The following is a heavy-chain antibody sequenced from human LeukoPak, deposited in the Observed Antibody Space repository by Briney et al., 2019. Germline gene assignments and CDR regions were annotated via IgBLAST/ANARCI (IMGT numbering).Heavy chain of an antibody. Sequence: GGSLRLSCAASGFTFSSYAMSWVRQAPGKGLEWVSAISGSGGSTYYADSVKGRFTISRDNSKNTLYLQMNSLRAEDTAVYYCAKDLDPGIAAAGTLDYWGQGTLVTVSS. CDR1: GFTFSSYA. CDR3: AKDLDPGIAAAGTLDY. V-gene: IGHV3-23*01. D-gene: IGHD6-13*01. CDR2: ISGSGGST. J-gene: IGHJ4*02.